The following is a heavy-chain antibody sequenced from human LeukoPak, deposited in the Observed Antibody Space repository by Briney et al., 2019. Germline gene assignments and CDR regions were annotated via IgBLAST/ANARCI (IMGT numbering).Heavy chain of an antibody. CDR2: IKQDGSEK. V-gene: IGHV3-7*01. CDR1: GFTFSSYW. Sequence: GGSLRLSCAASGFTFSSYWMSWVRQAPGKGLEWVANIKQDGSEKYYVDSVKGRFTISRDNAKNSLYLQMNSLRAEDTAVYYCARDPQKGSSWYYYYYGMDVWGQGTTVTVSS. D-gene: IGHD6-13*01. J-gene: IGHJ6*02. CDR3: ARDPQKGSSWYYYYYGMDV.